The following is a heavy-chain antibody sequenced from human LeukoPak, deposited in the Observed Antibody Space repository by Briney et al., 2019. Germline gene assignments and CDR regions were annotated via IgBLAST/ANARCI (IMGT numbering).Heavy chain of an antibody. CDR3: ARAWGLTGRYY. V-gene: IGHV3-48*04. CDR1: GFTFSSYS. Sequence: HPGGSLRLSCAASGFTFSSYSMNWVRQAPGKGLEWVSFISSSSSTIYYADSVKGRFTISRDNAKNSLYLQMNSLRAEDTAVYYCARAWGLTGRYYWGQGTLVTVSS. CDR2: ISSSSSTI. D-gene: IGHD3-9*01. J-gene: IGHJ4*02.